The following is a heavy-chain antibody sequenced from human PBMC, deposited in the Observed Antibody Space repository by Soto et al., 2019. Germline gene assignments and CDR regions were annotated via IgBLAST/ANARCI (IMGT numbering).Heavy chain of an antibody. CDR3: AKNGHPPYYYYGMDV. Sequence: GASVKASCTASGYTFTSYYMHCVRQAPGQGLEWMGIINPSGGSTSYAQKFQDRVTMTIDRSTTTAYLELRSLTSDDTAVYYCAKNGHPPYYYYGMDVWGQGTTVTVSS. CDR2: INPSGGST. D-gene: IGHD2-8*01. J-gene: IGHJ6*02. CDR1: GYTFTSYY. V-gene: IGHV1-46*01.